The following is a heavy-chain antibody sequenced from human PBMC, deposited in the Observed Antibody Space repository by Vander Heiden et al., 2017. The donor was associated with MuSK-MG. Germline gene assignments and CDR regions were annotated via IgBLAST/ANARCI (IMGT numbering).Heavy chain of an antibody. CDR3: TREVFGGVTTDYFDY. Sequence: EVQLVESGGGLVQPGRSLRLSCTASGFTFGDYAMSWFRQAPGKGLEWVGFIRSKAYGGTTEYAASVKGRFTISRDDSKSIAYLQMNSLKTEDTAVYYCTREVFGGVTTDYFDYWGQGTLVTVSS. J-gene: IGHJ4*02. D-gene: IGHD4-17*01. CDR1: GFTFGDYA. CDR2: IRSKAYGGTT. V-gene: IGHV3-49*03.